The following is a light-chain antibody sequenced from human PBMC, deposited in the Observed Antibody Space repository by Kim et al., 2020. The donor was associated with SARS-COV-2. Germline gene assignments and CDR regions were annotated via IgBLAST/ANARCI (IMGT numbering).Light chain of an antibody. CDR3: QSYDNSLGGYV. V-gene: IGLV1-40*01. Sequence: QSVLTQPPSVSGAPGQRVTISCTGSSSNIGAGFDVHWYQHLPGTAPKLLIFDNTNRPSGVPDRFSGSKSGTSASLAITGLQAEDEADYYCQSYDNSLGGYVFGTGTKVTVL. CDR2: DNT. J-gene: IGLJ1*01. CDR1: SSNIGAGFD.